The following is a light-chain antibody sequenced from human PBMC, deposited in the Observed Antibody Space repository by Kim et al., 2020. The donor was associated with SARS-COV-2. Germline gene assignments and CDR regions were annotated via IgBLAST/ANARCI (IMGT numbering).Light chain of an antibody. CDR3: QAWDSSTGV. Sequence: VPPEQTASITCSGDKLGDKYACWYQQKPGQSPVLVIYQDSKRPSGIPERFSGSNSGNTATLTISGTQAMDEADYYCQAWDSSTGVFGGGTQLTVL. CDR1: KLGDKY. J-gene: IGLJ3*02. V-gene: IGLV3-1*01. CDR2: QDS.